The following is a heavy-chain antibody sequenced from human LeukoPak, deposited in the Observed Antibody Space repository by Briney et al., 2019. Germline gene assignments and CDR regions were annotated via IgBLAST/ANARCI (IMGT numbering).Heavy chain of an antibody. J-gene: IGHJ4*02. D-gene: IGHD2-21*01. CDR3: ARVAPARVYDY. CDR2: ISSNGGST. CDR1: GFTFSSYA. Sequence: GGSLRLSCAASGFTFSSYARHWVRQAPGKGLEYVSAISSNGGSTYYANSVKGRFTISRDNSKNTLYLQMGSLRAEDMAVYYCARVAPARVYDYWGQGTLVTVSS. V-gene: IGHV3-64*01.